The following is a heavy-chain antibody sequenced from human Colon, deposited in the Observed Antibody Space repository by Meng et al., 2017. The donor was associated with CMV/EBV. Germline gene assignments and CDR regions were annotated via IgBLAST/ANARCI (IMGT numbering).Heavy chain of an antibody. V-gene: IGHV3-53*01. CDR2: IYSGGST. Sequence: GESLKISCAASGFTVSSNYMSWVRQAPGRGLEWASLIYSGGSTYYADSVKGRVTISRDNSKNTLYLQMNSLRAEDTAVYYCARVGTGGRAFDIWGQGTMVTVSS. D-gene: IGHD5-18*01. CDR1: GFTVSSNY. J-gene: IGHJ3*02. CDR3: ARVGTGGRAFDI.